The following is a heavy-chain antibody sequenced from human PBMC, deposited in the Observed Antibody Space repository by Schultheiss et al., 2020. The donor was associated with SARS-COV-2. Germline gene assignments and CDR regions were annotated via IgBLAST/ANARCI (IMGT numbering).Heavy chain of an antibody. Sequence: ASVKVSCKASGYTFTDYYMHWVRQAPGQGLEWMGWINPNSGGTNYAQKFQGRVTMTRDTSISTAYMELSRLRSDDTAVYYCARQLGGWSWVDYWGQGTLVTVSS. CDR3: ARQLGGWSWVDY. D-gene: IGHD6-19*01. CDR1: GYTFTDYY. V-gene: IGHV1-2*02. J-gene: IGHJ4*02. CDR2: INPNSGGT.